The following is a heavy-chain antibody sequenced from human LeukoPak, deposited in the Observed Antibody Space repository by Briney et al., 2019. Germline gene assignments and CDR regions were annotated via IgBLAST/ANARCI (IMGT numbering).Heavy chain of an antibody. V-gene: IGHV3-23*01. CDR1: GFTFSSYA. Sequence: GGSLRLSCAAFGFTFSSYAMTWVRQAPGKGPEWVSAISGSGGGTYYADSVKGRFTISRDNSKNTLYLQMDSLRVEDTAVYYCARGGSNWYNAYFDYWGQGTLVTVSS. J-gene: IGHJ4*02. D-gene: IGHD1/OR15-1a*01. CDR3: ARGGSNWYNAYFDY. CDR2: ISGSGGGT.